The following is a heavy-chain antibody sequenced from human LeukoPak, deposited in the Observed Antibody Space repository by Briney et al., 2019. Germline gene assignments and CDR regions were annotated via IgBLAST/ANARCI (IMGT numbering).Heavy chain of an antibody. Sequence: SQTLSLTCAISGDSVSSNSAAWNWIRQSPSRGLEWLGRTYYRSKWYTDYAASVKGRITIRSDTSKNQFSLQLNSVTPEDTAVYYCGRADYGGSYYYYGLDVWGQGTTVTVSS. V-gene: IGHV6-1*01. J-gene: IGHJ6*02. CDR2: TYYRSKWYT. CDR3: GRADYGGSYYYYGLDV. D-gene: IGHD4-23*01. CDR1: GDSVSSNSAA.